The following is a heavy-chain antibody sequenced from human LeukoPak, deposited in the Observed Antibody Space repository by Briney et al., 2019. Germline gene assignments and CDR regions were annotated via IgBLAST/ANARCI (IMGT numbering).Heavy chain of an antibody. CDR3: AKDRYSDTSTNHYESEY. V-gene: IGHV3-74*01. Sequence: GGSLRLSCAASGFTFSSYYMHWVRQVPGKGLVWVSRINGDESSTTYADSVKGRFTISRDNAKNTLYLQMNTLRAEDTAVYYCAKDRYSDTSTNHYESEYWGHGTLVTVSS. CDR2: INGDESST. J-gene: IGHJ4*01. CDR1: GFTFSSYY. D-gene: IGHD2-8*01.